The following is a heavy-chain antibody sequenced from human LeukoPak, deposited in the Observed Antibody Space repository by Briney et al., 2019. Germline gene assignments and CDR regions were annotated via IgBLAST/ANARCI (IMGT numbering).Heavy chain of an antibody. D-gene: IGHD3-9*01. J-gene: IGHJ3*02. CDR3: ARDGYFDWFEHAFDI. CDR2: IYYSGST. CDR1: GGSISSYY. Sequence: SETLSLTCTVSGGSISSYYWSWIRQPPGKGLEWIGYIYYSGSTNYNPSLKSRVTISVDTSKNQFSLKLSSVTAADTAVYYCARDGYFDWFEHAFDIWGQGTMVTVSS. V-gene: IGHV4-59*01.